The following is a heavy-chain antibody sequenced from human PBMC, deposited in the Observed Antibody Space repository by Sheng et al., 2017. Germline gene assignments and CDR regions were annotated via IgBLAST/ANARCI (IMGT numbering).Heavy chain of an antibody. V-gene: IGHV4-61*02. D-gene: IGHD6-19*01. CDR1: GGSISSGSYY. J-gene: IGHJ3*02. Sequence: QVQLQESGPGLVKPSQTLSLTCTVSGGSISSGSYYWSWIRQPAGKGLEWIGRIYTSGSTNYNPSLKSRVTISVDTSKNQFSLKLSSVTAADTAVYYCARDAVAGFDIWGQGDNGHRLF. CDR3: ARDAVAGFDI. CDR2: IYTSGST.